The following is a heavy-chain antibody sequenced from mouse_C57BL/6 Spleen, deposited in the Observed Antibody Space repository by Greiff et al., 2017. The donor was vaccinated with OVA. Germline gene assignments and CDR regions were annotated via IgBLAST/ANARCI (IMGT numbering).Heavy chain of an antibody. V-gene: IGHV1-82*01. J-gene: IGHJ2*01. CDR1: GYAFSSSW. CDR3: ARHASSYIDY. Sequence: QVQLQQSGTELVKPGASVKISCKASGYAFSSSWMNWVKQRPGKGLEWIGRIYPGDGDTNYNGKFKSKATLTVDKSTSSAYMQLSSLASEDSAVYFCARHASSYIDYWGQGTTLTVSS. CDR2: IYPGDGDT. D-gene: IGHD1-1*01.